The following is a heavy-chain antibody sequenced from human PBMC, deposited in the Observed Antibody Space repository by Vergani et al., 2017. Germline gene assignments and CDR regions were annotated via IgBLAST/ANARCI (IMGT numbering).Heavy chain of an antibody. CDR1: GFTFNQYG. D-gene: IGHD2-2*01. CDR3: ATGSVGYCSSTSCYRFDY. V-gene: IGHV3-33*01. Sequence: QVQLVESGGGVVQPGRSLRLSCAASGFTFNQYGMHWVRQAPGKGLEWVAVTWYDGNNKQYADSVKGRFTISRDNSKNTLYLQMNSLRAEDTAVYYCATGSVGYCSSTSCYRFDYWGQGTLVTVSS. CDR2: TWYDGNNK. J-gene: IGHJ4*02.